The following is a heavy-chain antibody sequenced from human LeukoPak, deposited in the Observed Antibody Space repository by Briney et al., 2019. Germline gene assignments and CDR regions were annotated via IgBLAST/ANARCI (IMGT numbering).Heavy chain of an antibody. CDR3: AQDRPSGEDY. Sequence: GGSLRLSCAASGFTFSSYGMHWVRQAPGKGLEWVAFIRYDGSNKYYADSVKGRFTISRDNSKNTLYLQMNSLRAEDTAVYYGAQDRPSGEDYWGQGTLVIVCS. J-gene: IGHJ4*02. CDR2: IRYDGSNK. D-gene: IGHD2-21*01. V-gene: IGHV3-30*02. CDR1: GFTFSSYG.